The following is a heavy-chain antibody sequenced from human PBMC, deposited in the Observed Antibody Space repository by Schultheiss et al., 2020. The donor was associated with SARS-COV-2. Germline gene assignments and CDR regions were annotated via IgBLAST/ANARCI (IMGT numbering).Heavy chain of an antibody. CDR1: GGSISSSN. CDR2: LSGSGDTT. CDR3: ARDQNQVPLDS. V-gene: IGHV3-48*03. Sequence: LSLTCAVSGGSISSSNWWSWVRQPPGKGLEWVSTLSGSGDTTYYADSVKGRFTISRDNAKNSLYLQMNSLRAEDTAVYHCARDQNQVPLDSWGQGTLVTVSS. J-gene: IGHJ4*02.